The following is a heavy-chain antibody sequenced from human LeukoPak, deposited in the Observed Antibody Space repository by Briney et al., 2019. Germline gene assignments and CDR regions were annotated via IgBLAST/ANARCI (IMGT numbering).Heavy chain of an antibody. Sequence: ASVKASCKASGYTFTGYYMHWVRQAPGQGLEWMGWINPNSGGTNYAQKFQGRVTMTRDTSISTAYMELSRLRSDDTAVYYCARSLRYFDWLRFDYWGQGTLVTVSS. D-gene: IGHD3-9*01. CDR3: ARSLRYFDWLRFDY. J-gene: IGHJ4*02. CDR1: GYTFTGYY. CDR2: INPNSGGT. V-gene: IGHV1-2*02.